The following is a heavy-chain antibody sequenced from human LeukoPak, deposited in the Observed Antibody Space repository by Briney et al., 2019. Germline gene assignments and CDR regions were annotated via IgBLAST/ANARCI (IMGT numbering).Heavy chain of an antibody. CDR1: GFIFSSYG. D-gene: IGHD1-26*01. Sequence: PGGSLRLSCAASGFIFSSYGMNWVRQTPGKGLEWVSSITSSSTYTFYADSVKGRFTISRDNARNSLYLQMNSLRAEDTAVYYCARDPYSGTYGDTYYYYMDVWGKGTTVTISS. CDR2: ITSSSTYT. CDR3: ARDPYSGTYGDTYYYYMDV. V-gene: IGHV3-21*01. J-gene: IGHJ6*03.